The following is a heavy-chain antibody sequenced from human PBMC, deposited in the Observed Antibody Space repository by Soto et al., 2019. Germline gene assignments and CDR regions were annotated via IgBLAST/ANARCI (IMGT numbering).Heavy chain of an antibody. CDR2: ISWNSGNI. CDR1: EFSFDDYA. D-gene: IGHD3-10*01. Sequence: GGSLRLSCAASEFSFDDYAMSWVRQAPGKGLEWVSSISWNSGNIDYADSVKGRFTISRDNAKKSLYLQMNDLRPEDTALYYCAIPLWFGELLFVRAFDIWGQGTMVTVSS. CDR3: AIPLWFGELLFVRAFDI. V-gene: IGHV3-9*01. J-gene: IGHJ3*02.